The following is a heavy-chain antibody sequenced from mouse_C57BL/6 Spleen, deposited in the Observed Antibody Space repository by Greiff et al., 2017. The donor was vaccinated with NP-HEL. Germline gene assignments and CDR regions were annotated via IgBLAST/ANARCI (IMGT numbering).Heavy chain of an antibody. CDR1: GFTFTDYY. J-gene: IGHJ2*01. D-gene: IGHD1-1*01. CDR2: IRHKANGYTT. V-gene: IGHV7-3*01. CDR3: ARYIPGYGSSSYYFDY. Sequence: EVQVVESGGGLVQPGGSLSLSCAASGFTFTDYYMSWVRQPPGKALEWLGFIRHKANGYTTEYSASVKGRFTISRDNSQSILYLQMNALRAEDSATYYCARYIPGYGSSSYYFDYWGQGTTLTVSS.